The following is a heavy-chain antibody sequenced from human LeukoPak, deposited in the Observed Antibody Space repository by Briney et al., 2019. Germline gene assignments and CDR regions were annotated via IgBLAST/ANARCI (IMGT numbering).Heavy chain of an antibody. J-gene: IGHJ6*03. Sequence: GGSLRLSCAASGFTFSDYYMSWIRQAPGKGLEWVSYISSSGGTIYYADSVKGRFTISRDNAKNSLYLQMNSLRAEDTAVYYCARVPARGTYYYYYMDVWGKGTTVTISS. CDR2: ISSSGGTI. D-gene: IGHD1-26*01. V-gene: IGHV3-11*01. CDR1: GFTFSDYY. CDR3: ARVPARGTYYYYYMDV.